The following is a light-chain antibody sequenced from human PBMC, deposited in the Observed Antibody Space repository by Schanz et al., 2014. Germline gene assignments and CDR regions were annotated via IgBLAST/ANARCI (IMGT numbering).Light chain of an antibody. CDR3: SSYAGSNFVV. Sequence: QSALTQPASVSGSPGQSITISCTGTSSDVGGYNYVSWYQHHPGKAPKLIISDVSDRPSGVSNRFSGSKSDNTASLTISGLQAEDEADYYCSSYAGSNFVVFGGGTKLTVL. V-gene: IGLV2-14*03. CDR2: DVS. J-gene: IGLJ2*01. CDR1: SSDVGGYNY.